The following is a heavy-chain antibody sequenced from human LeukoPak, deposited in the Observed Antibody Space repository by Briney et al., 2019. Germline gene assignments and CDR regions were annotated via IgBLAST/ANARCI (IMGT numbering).Heavy chain of an antibody. CDR3: AKDQDWPTAMITN. V-gene: IGHV3-23*01. J-gene: IGHJ4*02. D-gene: IGHD5-18*01. CDR2: ISRSGGST. CDR1: GFTFSIYA. Sequence: GGSLRLSCAASGFTFSIYAMSWVRQAPGKGLEWVSAISRSGGSTYYADSVKGRFTISRDNSKNMLYLQMNSLRAEDTAVYYCAKDQDWPTAMITNWGQGTLVTVSS.